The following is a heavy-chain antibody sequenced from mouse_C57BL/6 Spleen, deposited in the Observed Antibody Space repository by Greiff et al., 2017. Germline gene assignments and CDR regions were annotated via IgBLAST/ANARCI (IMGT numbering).Heavy chain of an antibody. J-gene: IGHJ4*01. D-gene: IGHD1-1*01. CDR2: IHPNSGST. V-gene: IGHV1-64*01. CDR1: GYTFTSYW. Sequence: QVQLQQPGAELVKPGASVKLSCKASGYTFTSYWMHWVKQRPGQGLEWIGMIHPNSGSTNYNEKFKSKATLTEDKSSSTAYMQLSSLTSEDSAVYYCASPTVVSAMDYWGQGTSVTVSS. CDR3: ASPTVVSAMDY.